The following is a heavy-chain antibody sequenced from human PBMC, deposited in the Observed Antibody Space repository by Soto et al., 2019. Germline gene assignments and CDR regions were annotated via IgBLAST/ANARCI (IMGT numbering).Heavy chain of an antibody. CDR3: ARAIAVTVGGMDV. J-gene: IGHJ6*02. CDR2: IYYSGSS. D-gene: IGHD3-16*01. V-gene: IGHV4-30-4*01. CDR1: GGSISNADYY. Sequence: TSETLSLTCTVSGGSISNADYYWSWVRQPPGKGLEWIGYIYYSGSSFFNPSLKSRVTMSKDTSKNQFSLRLTSVTAADTAVYYCARAIAVTVGGMDVWGRGTTVTVSS.